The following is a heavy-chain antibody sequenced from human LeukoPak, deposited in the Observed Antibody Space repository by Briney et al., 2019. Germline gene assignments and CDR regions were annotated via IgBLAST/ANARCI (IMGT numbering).Heavy chain of an antibody. CDR1: GFTFSSYS. Sequence: GGSLRLSCAASGFTFSSYSMNWVRQAPGKGLEWVSYISSSSSTIYYADSVKGRFTISRDNAKNSLHLQMNSLRAEDTAVYYCARGGYCSGGSCYHDAFDIWGQGTMVTVSS. CDR3: ARGGYCSGGSCYHDAFDI. V-gene: IGHV3-48*01. CDR2: ISSSSSTI. D-gene: IGHD2-15*01. J-gene: IGHJ3*02.